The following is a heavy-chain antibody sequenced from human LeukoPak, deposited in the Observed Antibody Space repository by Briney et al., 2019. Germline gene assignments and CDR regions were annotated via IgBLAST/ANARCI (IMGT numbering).Heavy chain of an antibody. CDR1: GFTFDDYG. V-gene: IGHV3-20*04. D-gene: IGHD3-3*01. CDR2: INGNGGST. J-gene: IGHJ4*02. Sequence: GGSLRLSCAASGFTFDDYGMSWVPQAPGKGLEWVSGINGNGGSTGYADSVKGRFTISRDNAKNSLYLQMNSLRAEDTALYYCARDVEDFWCGCLDYWGQGTLVTVSS. CDR3: ARDVEDFWCGCLDY.